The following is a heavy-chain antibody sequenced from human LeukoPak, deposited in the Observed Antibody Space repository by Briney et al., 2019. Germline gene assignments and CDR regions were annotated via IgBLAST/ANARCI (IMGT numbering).Heavy chain of an antibody. CDR2: ISAYKGNT. V-gene: IGHV1-18*01. D-gene: IGHD2-2*01. CDR1: GYTFTSYG. Sequence: ASVKVSCKASGYTFTSYGISWVRQAPGQGLEWMGWISAYKGNTNYAQNLQGRVTMTTDTSTSTAYMELRSLSSDDTAVYSCARGEYCSSPSCYSCDYWGQGTLVTVSS. J-gene: IGHJ4*02. CDR3: ARGEYCSSPSCYSCDY.